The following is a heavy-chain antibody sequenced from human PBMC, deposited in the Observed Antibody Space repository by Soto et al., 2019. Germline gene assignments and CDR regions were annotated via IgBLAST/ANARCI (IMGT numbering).Heavy chain of an antibody. V-gene: IGHV3-21*01. J-gene: IGHJ5*02. CDR3: ARAADWFAP. CDR2: ISGGSGYI. Sequence: GGSLRLSCAASGFIFSTHSMNWVRQAPGKGLEWVSSISGGSGYIFYAASVKGRVTITRDTSASTAYMELSSLRSEDTAVYYCARAADWFAPWGQGTLVTVSS. CDR1: GFIFSTHS.